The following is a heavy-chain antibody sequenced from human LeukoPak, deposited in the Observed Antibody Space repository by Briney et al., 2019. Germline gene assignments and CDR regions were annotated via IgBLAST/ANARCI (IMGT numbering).Heavy chain of an antibody. CDR1: GYSFTSYW. V-gene: IGHV5-51*01. D-gene: IGHD3-3*02. CDR3: ARRERSSFDHNWFDP. Sequence: GESLKISCKGSGYSFTSYWIGWVRQMPGKGLEWMGIIYPGDSDTRYSPSFQGQVTISADKSISTAYLQWSSLKASDTAMYYCARRERSSFDHNWFDPWGQGTLVTVSS. CDR2: IYPGDSDT. J-gene: IGHJ5*02.